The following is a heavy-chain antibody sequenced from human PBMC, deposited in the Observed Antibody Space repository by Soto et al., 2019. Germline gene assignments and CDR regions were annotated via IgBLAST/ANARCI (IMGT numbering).Heavy chain of an antibody. CDR3: ARDLAVAGTLDY. V-gene: IGHV1-8*01. CDR2: MNPNSGNT. D-gene: IGHD6-19*01. CDR1: GYTFTSYD. J-gene: IGHJ4*02. Sequence: ASVKVSCKASGYTFTSYDINWVRQATGQGLEWMGWMNPNSGNTGYAQKFQGRVTMTRDMSTSTVYMELSSLRSEDTAVYYCARDLAVAGTLDYWGQGTLVTVSS.